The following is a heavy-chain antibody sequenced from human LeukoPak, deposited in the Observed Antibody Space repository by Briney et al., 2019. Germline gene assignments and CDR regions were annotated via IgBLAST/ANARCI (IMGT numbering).Heavy chain of an antibody. J-gene: IGHJ4*02. Sequence: VGTLCLSCSVSGVTFSIYAIHCVRQAPGKGLEYVSAISGTGGTTYYADSVKGRSTISRANSKNTLHLQISSLRTEAPAGYFWVRTRYDSGSHIEWGQEPLVTVS. V-gene: IGHV3-64D*06. CDR2: ISGTGGTT. D-gene: IGHD3-10*01. CDR3: VRTRYDSGSHIE. CDR1: GVTFSIYA.